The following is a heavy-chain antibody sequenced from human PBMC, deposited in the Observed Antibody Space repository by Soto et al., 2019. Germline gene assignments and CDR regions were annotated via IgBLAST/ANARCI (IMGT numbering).Heavy chain of an antibody. V-gene: IGHV3-13*01. D-gene: IGHD4-17*01. CDR1: GFTFSSYD. CDR3: ARVLSDKYGDYIFDY. J-gene: IGHJ4*02. CDR2: SGTAGDT. Sequence: EVQLVESGGGLVQPGGSLRLSCAASGFTFSSYDMHWVRQATGKGLEWVSASGTAGDTYYPGSVKGRFTISRENAKNSLYLQMNSLRAEDTAVYYCARVLSDKYGDYIFDYWGQGTLVTVSS.